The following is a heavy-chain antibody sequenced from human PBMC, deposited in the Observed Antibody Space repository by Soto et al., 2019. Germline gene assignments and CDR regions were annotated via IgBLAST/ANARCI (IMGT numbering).Heavy chain of an antibody. V-gene: IGHV3-23*01. Sequence: EVQLLESGGGLVQPGGSLRLSCAASGFTFSNYAVTWVRQAPGKGLEWVSTISGSGGSTYYADSVKGRFTISRDNSKNPLYLQKNSLRAEDTAVYYCAKDPGSRWYGKDHWGQGTLVTGSP. CDR2: ISGSGGST. CDR3: AKDPGSRWYGKDH. D-gene: IGHD6-13*01. J-gene: IGHJ4*02. CDR1: GFTFSNYA.